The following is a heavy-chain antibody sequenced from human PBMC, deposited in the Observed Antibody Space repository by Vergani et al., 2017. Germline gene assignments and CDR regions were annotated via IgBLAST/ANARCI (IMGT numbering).Heavy chain of an antibody. CDR3: ARRGLRGGMDV. V-gene: IGHV4-59*01. CDR2: IHYSGST. J-gene: IGHJ6*02. Sequence: QVQLQESDPGLVKPSETLSLTCTVSGGSISSYYWSWIRQPPGKGLEWIGYIHYSGSTNYNPSLKSRVTISVDTSKTQFSLMLSSVTAADTAVYYCARRGLRGGMDVWGQGTTVTVSS. CDR1: GGSISSYY.